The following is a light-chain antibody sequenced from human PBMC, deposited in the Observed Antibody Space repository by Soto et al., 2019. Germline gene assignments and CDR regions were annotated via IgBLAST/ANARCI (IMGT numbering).Light chain of an antibody. CDR1: QSVGSNY. CDR3: QQYGTSPRFT. Sequence: EIVLTQSPGTLSLSPGERATLSCRASQSVGSNYLAWYQQKPGQSPRLLIFGASSRATGIPDSFSGSGSGTDFTLTISRLEPEDFAVYYCQQYGTSPRFTFGPGTKVDV. J-gene: IGKJ3*01. CDR2: GAS. V-gene: IGKV3-20*01.